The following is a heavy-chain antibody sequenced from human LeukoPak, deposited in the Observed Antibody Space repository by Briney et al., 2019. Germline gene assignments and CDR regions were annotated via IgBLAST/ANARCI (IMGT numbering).Heavy chain of an antibody. V-gene: IGHV4-59*12. CDR1: GGSISSYY. J-gene: IGHJ5*02. Sequence: PSETLSLTCTVSGGSISSYYWSWIRQPPGKGLEWIGYIYYSGSTNYNPSLKSRVTISVDTSKNQFSLKLSSVTAADTAVYYCASSPTVGGVFDPWGQGTLVTVSS. CDR2: IYYSGST. D-gene: IGHD3-10*01. CDR3: ASSPTVGGVFDP.